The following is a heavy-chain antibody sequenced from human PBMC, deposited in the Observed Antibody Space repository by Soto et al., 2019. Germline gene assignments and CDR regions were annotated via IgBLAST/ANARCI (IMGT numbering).Heavy chain of an antibody. CDR3: AAELYSGGSCCSFDI. CDR1: GFAFSNSA. V-gene: IGHV1-58*01. Sequence: QMQVVQSGPEVKQPGTSVKVSCKTSGFAFSNSAVQWVRQARGQRLEWMGWIVVGSGSTNYEQRFQERVTFTRDMSTSTVHMELSSLRSEDTAVYYCAAELYSGGSCCSFDIWGQGTMVTVSS. CDR2: IVVGSGST. D-gene: IGHD2-15*01. J-gene: IGHJ3*02.